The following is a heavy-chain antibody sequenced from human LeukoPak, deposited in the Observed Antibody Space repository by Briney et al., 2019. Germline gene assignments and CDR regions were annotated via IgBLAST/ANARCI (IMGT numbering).Heavy chain of an antibody. CDR1: GCTFTGYY. CDR3: ARDHAGSGSYLFDY. Sequence: ASVKVSCKASGCTFTGYYMHWVRQAPGQGLEWMGWINPNSGGTNYAQKFQGRVTMTRDTSISTAYMELSRLRSDDTAVYYCARDHAGSGSYLFDYWGQGTLVTVSS. CDR2: INPNSGGT. J-gene: IGHJ4*02. V-gene: IGHV1-2*02. D-gene: IGHD3-10*01.